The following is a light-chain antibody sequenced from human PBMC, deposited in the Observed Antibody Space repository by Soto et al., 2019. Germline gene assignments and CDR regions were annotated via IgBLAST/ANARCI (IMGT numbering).Light chain of an antibody. CDR2: DAS. J-gene: IGKJ1*01. Sequence: DIQMTQSPSTLSASVGDRVTITCRASQSISSWLAWYQQKAGKAPKLLIHDASTLESGDPSRFSGSGSGTEFTLSISSLQPDDFATYSCQQYNNYWPFGQGTKVEFK. CDR1: QSISSW. CDR3: QQYNNYWP. V-gene: IGKV1-5*01.